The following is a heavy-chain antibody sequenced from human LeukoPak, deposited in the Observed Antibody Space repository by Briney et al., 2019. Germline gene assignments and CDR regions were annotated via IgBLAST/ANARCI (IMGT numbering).Heavy chain of an antibody. V-gene: IGHV5-51*01. CDR1: GYSFTSYW. CDR3: ARHGPCIAARPGGPDP. J-gene: IGHJ5*02. Sequence: GESLKISCKGSGYSFTSYWIGWVRQMPGKGLEWMGIIYPGDSDTRYSPSFQGQVTISADKSISTAYLQWSSLKASDTAMYYCARHGPCIAARPGGPDPWGQGTLVTVSS. CDR2: IYPGDSDT. D-gene: IGHD6-6*01.